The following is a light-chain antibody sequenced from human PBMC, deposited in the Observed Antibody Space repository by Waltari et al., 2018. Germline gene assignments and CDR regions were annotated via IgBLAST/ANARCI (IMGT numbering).Light chain of an antibody. Sequence: QSALTQPPSASGSPGQSITISCTAISTDVEGSDPVFWYQQHPGKAPKLLIYEVTKRPSGVPDRCSCSKPDNPASLAVSGLQAEDEADYYCSSYAGGSSLMFGGGTKLTVL. V-gene: IGLV2-8*01. CDR2: EVT. CDR3: SSYAGGSSLM. J-gene: IGLJ3*02. CDR1: STDVEGSDP.